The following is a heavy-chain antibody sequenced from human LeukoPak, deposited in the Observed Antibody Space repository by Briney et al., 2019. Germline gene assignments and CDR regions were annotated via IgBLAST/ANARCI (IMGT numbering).Heavy chain of an antibody. CDR3: ARGHTTTNDAFDI. D-gene: IGHD1-1*01. V-gene: IGHV4-30-2*01. CDR2: IYHSGST. Sequence: SETLSLTCAVSGGSISSGGYSWSWIWQPPGKGLEWIGYIYHSGSTYYNPSLKSRVTISVDRSKNQFSLKLSSVTAADTAVYYCARGHTTTNDAFDIWGQGTMVTVSS. J-gene: IGHJ3*02. CDR1: GGSISSGGYS.